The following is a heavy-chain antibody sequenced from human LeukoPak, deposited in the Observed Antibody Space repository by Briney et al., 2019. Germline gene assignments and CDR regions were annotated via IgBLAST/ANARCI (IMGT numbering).Heavy chain of an antibody. CDR2: FDPEDGET. CDR1: GYTLTELS. J-gene: IGHJ4*02. V-gene: IGHV1-24*01. Sequence: GASVKVSCKVSGYTLTELSMHWVRQAPGKGLEWMGGFDPEDGETIYAQKFQGRVTMTEDTSTDTAYMELSSLRSEDTAVYYCATTFIAAGTFDYWGQGTLVTVSS. CDR3: ATTFIAAGTFDY. D-gene: IGHD6-13*01.